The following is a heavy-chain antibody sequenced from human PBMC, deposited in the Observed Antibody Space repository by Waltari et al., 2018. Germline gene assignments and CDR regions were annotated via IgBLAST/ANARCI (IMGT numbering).Heavy chain of an antibody. D-gene: IGHD2-15*01. CDR3: AASAVVAASHFDY. CDR2: IYYSGSI. J-gene: IGHJ4*02. V-gene: IGHV4-39*01. Sequence: LPLLESRPRLVTPSETLSLTCPVSGGSISSCSYYCGWIRQPPGKGLEWIGSIYYSGSIDNNHSLNSRVSLAVDKYKNEFSVKLSSVNVDAADVYSCAASAVVAASHFDYWGQGTLVTVSS. CDR1: GGSISSCSYY.